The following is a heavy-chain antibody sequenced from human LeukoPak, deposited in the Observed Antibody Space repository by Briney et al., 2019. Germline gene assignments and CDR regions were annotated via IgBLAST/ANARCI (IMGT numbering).Heavy chain of an antibody. CDR1: GFTFSDHY. Sequence: GGSLTLSCPASGFTFSDHYMSWLRQVPGKGLEWVSYISDSGSTIYYADSVKDRFTISRDNTNNSLHLQMNSLRAEDAAVYCCAREGGDWGEGYFDYWGQGTLVTVSS. J-gene: IGHJ4*02. V-gene: IGHV3-11*01. CDR3: AREGGDWGEGYFDY. D-gene: IGHD3-16*01. CDR2: ISDSGSTI.